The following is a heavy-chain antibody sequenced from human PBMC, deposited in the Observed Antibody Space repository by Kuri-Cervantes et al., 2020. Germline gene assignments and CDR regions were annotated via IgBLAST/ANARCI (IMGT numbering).Heavy chain of an antibody. CDR3: ARVGSLYGDSAFDI. CDR2: IWYDGSNK. CDR1: GFTFSSYG. J-gene: IGHJ3*02. Sequence: LSLTCAASGFTFSSYGMHWVRQAPGKGLEWVAVIWYDGSNKYYADSVKGRFTISRDNPKNTLYLQMNSLRAEDTAVYYCARVGSLYGDSAFDIWGQGTMVTVSS. D-gene: IGHD4-17*01. V-gene: IGHV3-33*01.